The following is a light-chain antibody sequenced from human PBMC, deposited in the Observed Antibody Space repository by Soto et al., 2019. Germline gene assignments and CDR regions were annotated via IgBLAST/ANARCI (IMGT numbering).Light chain of an antibody. Sequence: QSVLTQPPSASGSPGQSVAISCTGTSIDVGGYDYVSWYQQHPGKAPKLMIYDVSKRPSGVPDRFSGSKSGNTASLTVPGLQAEDEADYYCSSYAGTYIVFGTGTKVTVL. J-gene: IGLJ1*01. V-gene: IGLV2-8*01. CDR2: DVS. CDR3: SSYAGTYIV. CDR1: SIDVGGYDY.